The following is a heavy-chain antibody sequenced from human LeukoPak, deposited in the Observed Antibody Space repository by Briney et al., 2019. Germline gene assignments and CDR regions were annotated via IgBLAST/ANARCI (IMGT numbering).Heavy chain of an antibody. CDR1: GGSISSNY. Sequence: PSETLSLTCTVSGGSISSNYWSWIRQPAGKGLEWIGRIHTSGSTNYNPSLKSRVTMSVDTYKNQFSLKLSSVSAADTAVYYCASDSPVTIFGVVIAVGFDPWGQGTLVTVSS. D-gene: IGHD3-3*01. J-gene: IGHJ5*02. CDR2: IHTSGST. CDR3: ASDSPVTIFGVVIAVGFDP. V-gene: IGHV4-4*07.